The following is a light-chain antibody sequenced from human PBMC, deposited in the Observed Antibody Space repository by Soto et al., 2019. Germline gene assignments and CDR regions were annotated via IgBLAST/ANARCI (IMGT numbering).Light chain of an antibody. V-gene: IGKV1-39*01. CDR1: QSIITY. CDR2: AAT. J-gene: IGKJ1*01. Sequence: DIQMTQSPSSLSASVGDRVTITCRASQSIITYLNWYQQKPGKAPKLLIYAATSLQSGVPSRFSGSGSGTDFSLTISRLQPEDFATYYCQLSFSTPWTFGQGTKVEIK. CDR3: QLSFSTPWT.